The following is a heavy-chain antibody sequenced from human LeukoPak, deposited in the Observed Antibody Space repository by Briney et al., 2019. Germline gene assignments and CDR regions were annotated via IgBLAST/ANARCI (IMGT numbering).Heavy chain of an antibody. CDR3: ARVGYSGSYSDY. CDR2: ISSNGGST. J-gene: IGHJ4*02. D-gene: IGHD1-26*01. CDR1: GFTFSSYA. V-gene: IGHV3-64*01. Sequence: GGSLRLSCAASGFTFSSYAMHWVRQAPGKGLEYVSVISSNGGSTYYANSVKGRFTISRDNSKNTLYLQMGSLRAEDMAVYYCARVGYSGSYSDYWGQGTLVTVSS.